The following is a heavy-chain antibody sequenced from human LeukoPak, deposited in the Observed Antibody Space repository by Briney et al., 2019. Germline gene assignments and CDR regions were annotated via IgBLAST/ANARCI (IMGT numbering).Heavy chain of an antibody. D-gene: IGHD2-15*01. CDR3: VRLRWELLAPYFDH. Sequence: SETLSLTCSVSTDSRNTYYWGWIRQSPGKGLEWIGHIYHSGSTDYNPSLKSRVTISIDMSRKEFSLKLTSVTVADTAMYYCVRLRWELLAPYFDHWGQGSLVIVSS. V-gene: IGHV4-59*01. J-gene: IGHJ4*02. CDR1: TDSRNTYY. CDR2: IYHSGST.